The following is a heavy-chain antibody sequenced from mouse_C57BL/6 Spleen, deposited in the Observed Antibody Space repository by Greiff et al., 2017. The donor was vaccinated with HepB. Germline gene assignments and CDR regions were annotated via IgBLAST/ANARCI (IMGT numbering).Heavy chain of an antibody. CDR2: IDPETGGT. Sequence: VQLQQSGAELVRPGASVTLSCKASGYTFTDYEMHWVKQTPVHGLEWIGAIDPETGGTAYNQKFKGKAILTADKSSSTAYMELRSLTSEDSAVYYCTRWDYYGSSGFDYWGQGTTRTVSS. CDR3: TRWDYYGSSGFDY. D-gene: IGHD1-1*01. CDR1: GYTFTDYE. V-gene: IGHV1-15*01. J-gene: IGHJ2*01.